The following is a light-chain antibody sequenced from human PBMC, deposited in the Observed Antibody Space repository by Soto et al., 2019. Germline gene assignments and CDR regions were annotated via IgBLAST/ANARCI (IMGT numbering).Light chain of an antibody. CDR1: SSDVGGSNF. Sequence: QSVLTQPASVSDSPGQSITISCTGTSSDVGGSNFVSWYQQHPGKPPKLIIYDVANRPSGVSNRFSGSKSGSTASLIISRVQTEAEAAYYCVSYKSSTNYVFGTGTKVTVL. V-gene: IGLV2-14*03. J-gene: IGLJ1*01. CDR3: VSYKSSTNYV. CDR2: DVA.